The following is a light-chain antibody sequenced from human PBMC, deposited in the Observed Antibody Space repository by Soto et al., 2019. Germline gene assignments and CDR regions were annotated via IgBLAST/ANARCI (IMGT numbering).Light chain of an antibody. J-gene: IGKJ5*01. CDR2: DAS. CDR3: KQRSNWQIT. Sequence: ETLLTQSSATPSLSPGASATLSCRASQSVSTYLAWYQQKPGQAPRLLIYDASNRVTGIPARFRGSGSGTDFTLTISSLEPDEFAVYYCKQRSNWQITFGQGTRLEIK. V-gene: IGKV3-11*01. CDR1: QSVSTY.